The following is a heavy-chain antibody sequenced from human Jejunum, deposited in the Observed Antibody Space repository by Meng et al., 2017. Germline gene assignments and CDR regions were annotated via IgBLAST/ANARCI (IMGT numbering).Heavy chain of an antibody. CDR2: IHYCGST. D-gene: IGHD6-19*01. CDR1: RASMHPYS. J-gene: IGHJ4*02. Sequence: LQRTESGPGLGHAADTLSLTCVVHRASMHPYSGSCLRQIAGKRLEWIGYIHYCGSTDDNPSLQSRLNISVDKSKNHFSLKLMSVNAADTAVYYCARGNGWYDYWGQGTLVTVSS. CDR3: ARGNGWYDY. V-gene: IGHV4-59*13.